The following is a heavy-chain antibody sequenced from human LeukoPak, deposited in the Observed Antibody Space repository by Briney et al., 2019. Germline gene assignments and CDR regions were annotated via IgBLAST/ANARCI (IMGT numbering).Heavy chain of an antibody. Sequence: SVKVSCKASGGTFSSYAISWVRQAPGQGLEWMGRIIPILGIANYAQKFQGRVTITADKSTSTAYMELSSLRSEDTAVYYCARDPDYYDSSGYYYYWGQGTLVTVSS. CDR3: ARDPDYYDSSGYYYY. V-gene: IGHV1-69*04. D-gene: IGHD3-22*01. CDR2: IIPILGIA. CDR1: GGTFSSYA. J-gene: IGHJ4*02.